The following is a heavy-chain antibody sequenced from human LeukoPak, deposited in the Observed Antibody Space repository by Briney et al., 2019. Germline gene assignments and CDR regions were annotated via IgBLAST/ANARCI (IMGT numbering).Heavy chain of an antibody. CDR3: ARADSVVVPAAIIY. CDR2: MNPNSGNT. D-gene: IGHD2-2*02. CDR1: GYMFTGYY. V-gene: IGHV1-8*03. J-gene: IGHJ4*02. Sequence: GASVKVSCKASGYMFTGYYMHWVRQATGQGLEWMGWMNPNSGNTGYAQKFQGRVTITRNTSISTAYMELSSLRSEDTAVYYCARADSVVVPAAIIYWGQGTLVTVSS.